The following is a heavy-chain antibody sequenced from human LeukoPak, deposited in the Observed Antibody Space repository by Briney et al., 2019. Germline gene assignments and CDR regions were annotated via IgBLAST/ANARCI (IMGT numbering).Heavy chain of an antibody. CDR3: ARAHYYYYGMDV. J-gene: IGHJ6*02. Sequence: GASVTVSCKASGYTFTGYYMHWVRQAPGQGLEWMGWINPNSGGTNYAQKFQGRVTMTRDTSISTAYMELSRLRSDDTAVYYCARAHYYYYGMDVWGQGTPVTVSS. CDR2: INPNSGGT. V-gene: IGHV1-2*02. CDR1: GYTFTGYY.